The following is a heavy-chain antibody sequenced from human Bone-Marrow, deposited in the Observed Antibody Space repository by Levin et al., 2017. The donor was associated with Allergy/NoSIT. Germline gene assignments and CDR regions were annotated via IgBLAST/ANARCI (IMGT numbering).Heavy chain of an antibody. J-gene: IGHJ6*03. Sequence: GKVSCKASGYTFTNYPINWVRQAPGQGLEWMGGREKRRGKKKEVVGVRVLFVFSLDTSVSTAYLHISNLKSDDTGDFYRARLRGRGSNMDLWGKGTTVIVSS. CDR3: ARLRGRGSNMDL. CDR2: REKRRGKK. D-gene: IGHD3-10*01. CDR1: GYTFTNYP. V-gene: IGHV7-4-1*02.